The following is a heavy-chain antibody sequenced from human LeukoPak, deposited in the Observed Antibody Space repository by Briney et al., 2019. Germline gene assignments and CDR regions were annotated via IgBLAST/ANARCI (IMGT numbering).Heavy chain of an antibody. D-gene: IGHD5-18*01. CDR1: GFTFSSYA. V-gene: IGHV3-30-3*01. Sequence: PAGRSLRLSCAASGFTFSSYAMHWVRQAPGKGLEWVAVISYDGSNKYYADSVKGRFTISRDNSKNTLYLQMNSLRAEDTAVYYSATEWIQLWRRPYYYYYYGMDVWGQGTTVTVSS. J-gene: IGHJ6*02. CDR2: ISYDGSNK. CDR3: ATEWIQLWRRPYYYYYYGMDV.